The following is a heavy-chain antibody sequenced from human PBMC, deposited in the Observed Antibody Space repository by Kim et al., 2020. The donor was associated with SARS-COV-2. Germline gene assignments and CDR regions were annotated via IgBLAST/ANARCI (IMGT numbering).Heavy chain of an antibody. J-gene: IGHJ4*02. D-gene: IGHD3-22*01. CDR3: AREHYYDSSGYYDY. CDR2: ISSSSSTI. V-gene: IGHV3-48*02. Sequence: GGSLRLSCAASGFTFSSYSMNWVRQAPGKGLQWVSYISSSSSTIYYADSVKGRFTISRDNAKNSLYLQMNSLRDEDTAVYYCAREHYYDSSGYYDYWGQGTLVTVSS. CDR1: GFTFSSYS.